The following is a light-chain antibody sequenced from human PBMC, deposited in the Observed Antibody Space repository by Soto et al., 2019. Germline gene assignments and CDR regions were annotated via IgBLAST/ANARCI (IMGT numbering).Light chain of an antibody. CDR2: EVS. V-gene: IGLV2-8*01. CDR1: SSDVGGYNY. CDR3: SSYAGSDILV. J-gene: IGLJ3*02. Sequence: QSVLTQPPSASGSPGQSVTISCTGTSSDVGGYNYVSWYQQKPGKAPKLIIFEVSKRPSGVPDRFSASKSGNTASLTVSGLQAEDEADYYCSSYAGSDILVFGGGTKRTVL.